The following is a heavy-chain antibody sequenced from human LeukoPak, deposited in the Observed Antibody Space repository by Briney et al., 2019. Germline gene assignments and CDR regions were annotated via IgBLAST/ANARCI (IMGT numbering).Heavy chain of an antibody. D-gene: IGHD3-22*01. J-gene: IGHJ6*03. Sequence: SETLSLTCTVSGGSISSSNYYWSWIRQPPGKGLEWIGYIYYSGSTNYNPSLKSRVTISVDTSKNQFSLKLSSVTAADTAVYYCARVNYYDSSGYYVGYYYYYMDVWGKGTTVTVSS. V-gene: IGHV4-61*01. CDR3: ARVNYYDSSGYYVGYYYYYMDV. CDR1: GGSISSSNYY. CDR2: IYYSGST.